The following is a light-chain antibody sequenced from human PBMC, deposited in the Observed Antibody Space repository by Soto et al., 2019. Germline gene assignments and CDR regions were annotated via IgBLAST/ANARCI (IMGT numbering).Light chain of an antibody. Sequence: EIVLTQSPGTLSLSPGERATLSCRASQSVSSSYLAWYQQKPGQAPRLLIYGASSRATGLPDRFSGSGSGTDFTLIISRLEPEDFAVYYCQQYGSSPTFGPGTKVDIK. V-gene: IGKV3-20*01. CDR1: QSVSSSY. J-gene: IGKJ3*01. CDR2: GAS. CDR3: QQYGSSPT.